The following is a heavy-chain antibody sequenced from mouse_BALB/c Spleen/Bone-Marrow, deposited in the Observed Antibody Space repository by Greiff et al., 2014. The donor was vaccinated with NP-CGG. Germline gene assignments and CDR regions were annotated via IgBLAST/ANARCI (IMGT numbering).Heavy chain of an antibody. J-gene: IGHJ3*01. D-gene: IGHD1-2*01. CDR1: GFDFSGFW. Sequence: EVMLVESGGGLVQPGGSLKLSCAASGFDFSGFWMSWVRQAPGRGLEWIGEINPDSNTISYSPSLKDKFIISRDNAKNTLYLQMSKVRSEDTALYYCARLGYYGSFAYWGQGTLVTVSA. CDR3: ARLGYYGSFAY. V-gene: IGHV4-1*02. CDR2: INPDSNTI.